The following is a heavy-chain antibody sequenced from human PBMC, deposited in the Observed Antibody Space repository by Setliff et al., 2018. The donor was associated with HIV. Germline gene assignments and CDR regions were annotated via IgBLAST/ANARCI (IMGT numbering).Heavy chain of an antibody. D-gene: IGHD1-1*01. CDR1: GYAFTSNY. V-gene: IGHV1-46*01. J-gene: IGHJ1*01. CDR3: TKRTMPTGGFQH. Sequence: ASVKVSCKASGYAFTSNYIHWVRQAPGQGLEWMALIYPSNGDTTYAQSFQGRVTMTLDASTGTVYMELSSLRAEDTAVYYCTKRTMPTGGFQHWGQGTLVTVSS. CDR2: IYPSNGDT.